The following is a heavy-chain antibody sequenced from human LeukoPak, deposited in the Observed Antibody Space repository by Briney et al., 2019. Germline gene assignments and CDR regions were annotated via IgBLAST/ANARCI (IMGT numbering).Heavy chain of an antibody. V-gene: IGHV1-8*01. D-gene: IGHD3-3*01. CDR2: MNPNSGNT. J-gene: IGHJ3*02. CDR1: GYTFTTYD. CDR3: AAEWYPEDAFDI. Sequence: ASVKVSCKASGYTFTTYDINWVRQATGQGLEWMGWMNPNSGNTGYAQKFQGRVTMTRNTSISIAYMELSSLRSEDTAVYYCAAEWYPEDAFDIWGQGTMVTVSS.